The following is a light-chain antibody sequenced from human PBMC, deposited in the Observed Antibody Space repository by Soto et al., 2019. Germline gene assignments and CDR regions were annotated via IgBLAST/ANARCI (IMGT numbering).Light chain of an antibody. Sequence: DIQMTQSPSSLSASVGDRVTITCRASQSISNYLACYQQKPGKVPKLLIYAASTLQSGVPSRFSGSGSGTDFPLTNSSPRPEDVATYYCQKYNSAPLTFGGGTKVEIK. J-gene: IGKJ4*01. CDR2: AAS. CDR3: QKYNSAPLT. V-gene: IGKV1-27*01. CDR1: QSISNY.